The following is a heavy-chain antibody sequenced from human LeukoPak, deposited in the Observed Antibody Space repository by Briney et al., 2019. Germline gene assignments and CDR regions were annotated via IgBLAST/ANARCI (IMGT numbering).Heavy chain of an antibody. V-gene: IGHV3-30*04. J-gene: IGHJ4*02. Sequence: GGSLRLSCAASGFTFSGYAMYWVRQAPGKGLEWVAVISYDGSDKFYADSVKGRFTISRDSSKNTLYLQMNSLRPEDTAVYYCARARPSMWIDYWGQGTLVTVSS. CDR2: ISYDGSDK. D-gene: IGHD5-12*01. CDR1: GFTFSGYA. CDR3: ARARPSMWIDY.